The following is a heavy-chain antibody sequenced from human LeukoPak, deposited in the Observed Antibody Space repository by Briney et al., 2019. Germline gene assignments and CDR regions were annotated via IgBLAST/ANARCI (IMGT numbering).Heavy chain of an antibody. J-gene: IGHJ4*02. V-gene: IGHV5-51*01. CDR2: IYPGDSDT. D-gene: IGHD1-26*01. CDR3: ARRVDSYWFFDY. Sequence: LGESLKISCKGSGYSLNNYWIGWVRQMPGKGLEWMGNIYPGDSDTRYIPSFQGQVTISADKSINTAYRQWSSLKASDTAMYYCARRVDSYWFFDYWGQGTLVTVSS. CDR1: GYSLNNYW.